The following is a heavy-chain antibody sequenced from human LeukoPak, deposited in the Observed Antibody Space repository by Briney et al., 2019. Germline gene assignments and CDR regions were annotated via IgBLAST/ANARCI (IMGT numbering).Heavy chain of an antibody. CDR3: ARDRYSSGWYGDFDC. D-gene: IGHD6-19*01. V-gene: IGHV3-23*01. CDR1: GFTFSSYA. CDR2: ISGSGGST. Sequence: PGGSLRLSCAASGFTFSSYAMSWVRQALGKGLEWVSAISGSGGSTNYADSVKGRFTISRDNSKNTLYLQVNSLRTEDTAVYYCARDRYSSGWYGDFDCWGQGTLVTVSS. J-gene: IGHJ4*02.